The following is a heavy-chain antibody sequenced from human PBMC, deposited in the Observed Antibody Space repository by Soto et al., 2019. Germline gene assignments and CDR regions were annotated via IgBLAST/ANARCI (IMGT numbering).Heavy chain of an antibody. Sequence: GCLRLSCAASGFTFSSYAMHWVRQAPGKGLEWVAVISYDGSNKYYADSVKGRFTISRDNSKNTLYLQMNSLRAEDTAVYYCARDRGSSWYYYYYYGMDVWGQGTTVTVSS. CDR3: ARDRGSSWYYYYYYGMDV. J-gene: IGHJ6*02. CDR2: ISYDGSNK. V-gene: IGHV3-30-3*01. D-gene: IGHD6-13*01. CDR1: GFTFSSYA.